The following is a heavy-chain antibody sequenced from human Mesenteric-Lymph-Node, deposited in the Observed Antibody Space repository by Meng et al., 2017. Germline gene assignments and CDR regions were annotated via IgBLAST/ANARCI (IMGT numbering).Heavy chain of an antibody. J-gene: IGHJ6*02. V-gene: IGHV4-34*01. CDR1: GGSFSGYY. CDR2: INHSGST. D-gene: IGHD1-26*01. Sequence: GSLRLSCAVYGGSFSGYYWSWIRQPPGKGLEWIGEINHSGSTNYNPSLKSRVTISVDTSKNQFSLKLSSVTAADTAVYYCARGVVGATTYYYYYYGMDVWGQGTMVTVSS. CDR3: ARGVVGATTYYYYYYGMDV.